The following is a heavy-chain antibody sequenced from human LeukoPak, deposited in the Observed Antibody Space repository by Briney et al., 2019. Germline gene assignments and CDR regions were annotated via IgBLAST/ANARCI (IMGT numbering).Heavy chain of an antibody. J-gene: IGHJ4*02. CDR3: ARHEAVAGPFDY. CDR2: IHYRGST. D-gene: IGHD6-19*01. Sequence: PSETLSLTCSVSGGSISGYYWSWIRQPPGKGLEWIGYIHYRGSTNYNPSLKSRITISVDQSKNQFSLKLSSVTTADTAVYYCARHEAVAGPFDYWGQETLVTVSS. CDR1: GGSISGYY. V-gene: IGHV4-59*01.